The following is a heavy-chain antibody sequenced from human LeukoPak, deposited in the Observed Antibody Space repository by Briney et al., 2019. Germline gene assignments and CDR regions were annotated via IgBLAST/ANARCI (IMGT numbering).Heavy chain of an antibody. V-gene: IGHV1-46*01. CDR1: GYTFTSYY. D-gene: IGHD4-17*01. CDR3: AGNYGDYVRGLDY. Sequence: ASVKVSCKASGYTFTSYYMHWVRQAPGQGLEWMGIINPSGGGTSYAQKFQGRVTMTRDTSTSTVYMDLSSLRSEDTAVYYCAGNYGDYVRGLDYWGQGTLVTVSS. CDR2: INPSGGGT. J-gene: IGHJ4*02.